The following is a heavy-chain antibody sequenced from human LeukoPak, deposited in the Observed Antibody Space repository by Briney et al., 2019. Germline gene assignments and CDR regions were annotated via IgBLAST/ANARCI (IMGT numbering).Heavy chain of an antibody. J-gene: IGHJ1*01. CDR2: IKQDGSEK. D-gene: IGHD6-13*01. CDR3: ARATGSSWGYFQH. Sequence: GGSLRLSCAASGFTLSSYGMSWVRQAPGKGLEWVANIKQDGSEKYYVDSVKGRFTISRDNAKNSLYLQMNSLRAEDTAGYYCARATGSSWGYFQHWGQGTLVTVSS. V-gene: IGHV3-7*04. CDR1: GFTLSSYG.